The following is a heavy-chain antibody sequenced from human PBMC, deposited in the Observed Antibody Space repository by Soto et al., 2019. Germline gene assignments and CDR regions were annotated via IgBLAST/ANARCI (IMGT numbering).Heavy chain of an antibody. CDR1: GFTFSSYA. V-gene: IGHV3-30-3*01. Sequence: PGGSLRLSSAASGFTFSSYAMHWVRQAPGKGLEWVAVISYDGSNKYYADSVKGRFTISRDNSKNTLYLQMNSLRAEDTAVYYCAREFSGGDYRSGAFDIWGQGTMVTVSS. CDR3: AREFSGGDYRSGAFDI. D-gene: IGHD4-17*01. CDR2: ISYDGSNK. J-gene: IGHJ3*02.